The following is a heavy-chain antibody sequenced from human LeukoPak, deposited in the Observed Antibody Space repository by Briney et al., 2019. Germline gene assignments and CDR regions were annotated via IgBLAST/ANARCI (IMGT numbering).Heavy chain of an antibody. CDR1: GFTFSSYA. V-gene: IGHV3-23*01. D-gene: IGHD3-22*01. Sequence: GASLRLSCAASGFTFSSYAMTWVRQAPGKGLEWVSAIIGSGGSGNTYYVDSVKGRFTISRDNSKNTLHLQMNSLRAEDTAVYYCAKDRGRGYDSSGYYPWYFDLWGRGTLVTVSS. CDR3: AKDRGRGYDSSGYYPWYFDL. CDR2: IIGSGGSGNT. J-gene: IGHJ2*01.